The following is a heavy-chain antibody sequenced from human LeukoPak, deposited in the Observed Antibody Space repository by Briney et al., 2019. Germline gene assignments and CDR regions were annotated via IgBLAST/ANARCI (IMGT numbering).Heavy chain of an antibody. D-gene: IGHD3-3*01. V-gene: IGHV1-3*01. Sequence: ASVKVCCKASVYTFTSYAMHWVGQAPGQRLEWMGWMDACNGDTKYSQKFHGRVTITRDTSRSTAYMDRSSVMSEDTAVYYCASDGTTIFGVYGMHVWGQGTTVTVSS. CDR2: MDACNGDT. CDR3: ASDGTTIFGVYGMHV. CDR1: VYTFTSYA. J-gene: IGHJ6*02.